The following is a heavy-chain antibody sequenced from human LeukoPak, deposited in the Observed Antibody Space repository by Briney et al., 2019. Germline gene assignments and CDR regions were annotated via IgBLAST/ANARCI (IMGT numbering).Heavy chain of an antibody. Sequence: GGSLRLSCAASGFIFYDYAMHWVRQAPGKGLVWVSRISSDGSDTTYADSVKGRFTISRDNAKNTLYLQMNSLRADETAVYYCTRAGHNWEHDYWGQGTLVTVSS. CDR2: ISSDGSDT. D-gene: IGHD5-24*01. V-gene: IGHV3-74*01. CDR1: GFIFYDYA. J-gene: IGHJ4*02. CDR3: TRAGHNWEHDY.